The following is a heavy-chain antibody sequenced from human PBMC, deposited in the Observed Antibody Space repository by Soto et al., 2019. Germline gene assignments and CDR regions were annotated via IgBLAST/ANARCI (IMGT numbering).Heavy chain of an antibody. CDR2: IWYDGSNK. CDR1: GFTFSSYG. V-gene: IGHV3-33*01. J-gene: IGHJ4*02. CDR3: ARERNTVINY. Sequence: QVQLVESGGGVVQPGRSLRLSCAASGFTFSSYGMHWVRQAPGKGLEWVAVIWYDGSNKYYANSVKGRFTISRDNSKNTLYLQMNSLRAEDTAVYYCARERNTVINYWGQGTLVTVSS. D-gene: IGHD3-10*01.